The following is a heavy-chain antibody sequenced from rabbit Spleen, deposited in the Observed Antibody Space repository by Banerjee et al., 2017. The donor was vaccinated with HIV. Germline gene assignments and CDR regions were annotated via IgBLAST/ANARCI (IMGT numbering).Heavy chain of an antibody. CDR1: GFDFSSGYD. Sequence: QEQLVESGGGLVQPGGSLKLSCKASGFDFSSGYDMCWVRQAPGKGLEWIGCINAVTGKALYASWAKGRYTLSKISSTTVTLQMTSLTAADTATYFCVRDLGYDDDSEKGYFNLWGQGTLVTVS. CDR3: VRDLGYDDDSEKGYFNL. CDR2: INAVTGKA. J-gene: IGHJ4*01. V-gene: IGHV1S45*01. D-gene: IGHD2-1*01.